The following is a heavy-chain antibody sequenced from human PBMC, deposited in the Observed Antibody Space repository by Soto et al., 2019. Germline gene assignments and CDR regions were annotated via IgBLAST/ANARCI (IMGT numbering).Heavy chain of an antibody. CDR2: INPNSGGT. V-gene: IGHV1-2*02. D-gene: IGHD1-1*01. Sequence: ASVKVSCKASRYTFSDYYIHWVRQAPGQGLEWMGWINPNSGGTKYATKFQGGVTMTRDTSITTAYMELSRLRSGDTAVYYCAREPATAKPEGVDFWGQGTLVTVSS. CDR1: RYTFSDYY. CDR3: AREPATAKPEGVDF. J-gene: IGHJ4*02.